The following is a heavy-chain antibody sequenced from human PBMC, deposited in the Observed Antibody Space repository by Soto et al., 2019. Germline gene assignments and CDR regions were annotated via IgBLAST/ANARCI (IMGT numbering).Heavy chain of an antibody. CDR1: GYTFNNHY. CDR2: IHPSYGDT. CDR3: ASRISSDMDV. V-gene: IGHV1-46*02. Sequence: QVQLVQSGAEVKEPGASVKVSCKASGYTFNNHYIHWVRQAPGQGLEWMGRIHPSYGDTTFAQRFRGRVTLTRDTSSTTVYMELTSLTSADTAVYSCASRISSDMDVWCQGTTVTVSS. D-gene: IGHD2-15*01. J-gene: IGHJ6*02.